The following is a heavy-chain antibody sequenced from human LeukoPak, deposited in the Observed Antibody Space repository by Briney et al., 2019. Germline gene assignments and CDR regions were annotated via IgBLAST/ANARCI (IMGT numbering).Heavy chain of an antibody. CDR2: IYYSGST. CDR3: ARSPQGTATTANWLDP. D-gene: IGHD4-17*01. Sequence: SETLSLTCTVSGGSISSYYWSWIRQPPGKGLEWIGYIYYSGSTYYNPSLKIRVTVSLDTSKNQFSLNLISVTAADTAVYYCARSPQGTATTANWLDPWGQGTLVTVSS. J-gene: IGHJ5*02. V-gene: IGHV4-59*12. CDR1: GGSISSYY.